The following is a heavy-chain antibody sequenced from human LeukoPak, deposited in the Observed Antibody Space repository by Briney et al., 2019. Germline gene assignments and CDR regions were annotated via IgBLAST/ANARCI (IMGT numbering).Heavy chain of an antibody. Sequence: ASVKVSCKASGYTFNGYYMHWVRQAPGQGLEWMGWINPNSGGTNYAQKLQGRVTMTTDTSTSTAYMELRSLRSDDTAVYYCARVKAVAGTVYYYYYMDVWGKGTTVTISS. CDR3: ARVKAVAGTVYYYYYMDV. V-gene: IGHV1-2*02. CDR2: INPNSGGT. CDR1: GYTFNGYY. J-gene: IGHJ6*03. D-gene: IGHD6-19*01.